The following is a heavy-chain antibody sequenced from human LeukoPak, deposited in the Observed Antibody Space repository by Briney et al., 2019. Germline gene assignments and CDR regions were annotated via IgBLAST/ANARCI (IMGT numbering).Heavy chain of an antibody. J-gene: IGHJ5*02. D-gene: IGHD3-16*02. Sequence: SETLSLTCAVYGGSFSGYYWSWIRQPPGKGLEWIGEINHSGSTNYNPSLKSRVTISVDTSKNQFSLKLSSVTAADTAVYYCARASGVIRPDWFDPWGQGTLVTVSS. V-gene: IGHV4-34*01. CDR1: GGSFSGYY. CDR2: INHSGST. CDR3: ARASGVIRPDWFDP.